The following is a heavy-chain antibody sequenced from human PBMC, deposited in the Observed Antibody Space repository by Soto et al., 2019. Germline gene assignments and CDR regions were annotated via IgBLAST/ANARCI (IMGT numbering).Heavy chain of an antibody. D-gene: IGHD3-22*01. V-gene: IGHV1-69*12. Sequence: QVQLVQSGAEVKKPGSSVKVSCKASGGTFSSYAISWVRQAPGQGLEWMGGIIPIFGTANYAQKFQGRVTITADESTSTAYRELSSLISEDTAVYYWAREHSSGYYPDYWGQGTLVTVSS. CDR3: AREHSSGYYPDY. J-gene: IGHJ4*02. CDR1: GGTFSSYA. CDR2: IIPIFGTA.